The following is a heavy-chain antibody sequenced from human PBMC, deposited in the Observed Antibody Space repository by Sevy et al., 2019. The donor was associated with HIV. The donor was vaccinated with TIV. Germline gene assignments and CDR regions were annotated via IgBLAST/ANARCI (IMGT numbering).Heavy chain of an antibody. CDR1: GHTLTEIS. CDR3: ATAREYYEDHSGYFDY. CDR2: FDPEDGET. D-gene: IGHD3-3*01. J-gene: IGHJ4*02. V-gene: IGHV1-24*01. Sequence: ASVKVSCKVSGHTLTEISMHWVRQTPGRGLEWMGRFDPEDGETIYAQKFQGRITMTEDTSTDTAYLELSSLRSEDTAVYYCATAREYYEDHSGYFDYRGPGTLVTVSS.